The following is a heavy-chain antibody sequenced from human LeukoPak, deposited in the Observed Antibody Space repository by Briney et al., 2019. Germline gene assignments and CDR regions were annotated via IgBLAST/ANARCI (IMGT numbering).Heavy chain of an antibody. Sequence: PGGSLRLSCAASGFTVSSNYMSWVRQAPGKGLEWVSYISSSSSTIYYADSVKGRFTISRDNAKNSLYLQMNSLRAEDTAVYYCARDEVSTIWGYSSGWYHYWGQGTLVTVSS. CDR2: ISSSSSTI. J-gene: IGHJ4*02. CDR1: GFTVSSNY. V-gene: IGHV3-48*01. CDR3: ARDEVSTIWGYSSGWYHY. D-gene: IGHD6-19*01.